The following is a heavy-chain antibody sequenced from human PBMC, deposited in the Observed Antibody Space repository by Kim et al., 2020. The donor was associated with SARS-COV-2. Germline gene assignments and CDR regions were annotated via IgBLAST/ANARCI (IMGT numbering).Heavy chain of an antibody. CDR3: AREAPRAPRGITIFGVVTDYGMDV. CDR1: GGSISSGGYY. Sequence: SETLSLTCTVSGGSISSGGYYWSWIRQHPGKGLEWIGYIYYSGSTYYNPSLKSRVTISVDTSKNQFSLKLSSVTAADTAVYYCAREAPRAPRGITIFGVVTDYGMDVWGQGTTVTVSS. J-gene: IGHJ6*02. CDR2: IYYSGST. D-gene: IGHD3-3*01. V-gene: IGHV4-31*03.